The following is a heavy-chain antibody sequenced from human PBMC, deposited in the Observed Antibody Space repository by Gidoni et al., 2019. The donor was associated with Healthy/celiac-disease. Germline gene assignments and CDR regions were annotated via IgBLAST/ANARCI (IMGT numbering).Heavy chain of an antibody. CDR1: GFTFDDYA. D-gene: IGHD3-10*01. Sequence: EVQLVESGGGLVQPGRSLRLSCAASGFTFDDYAMHWVRQAPGKGLEWVSGISWNSGSIGYADSVKGRFTISRDNAKNSLYLQMNSLRAEDTALYYCAKDGSWDGGYFDYRGQGTLVTVSS. J-gene: IGHJ4*02. CDR3: AKDGSWDGGYFDY. CDR2: ISWNSGSI. V-gene: IGHV3-9*01.